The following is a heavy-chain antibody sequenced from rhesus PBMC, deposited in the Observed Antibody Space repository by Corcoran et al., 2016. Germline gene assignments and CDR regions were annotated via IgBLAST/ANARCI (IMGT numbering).Heavy chain of an antibody. V-gene: IGHV4S12*01. J-gene: IGHJ4*01. CDR2: IYSKIEST. D-gene: IGHD1-1*01. Sequence: QVQLQESGPGVVKPSETLSLTCAVSGGSLSGYYYWSWIRQPPGKGLEWIGCIYSKIESTNANPYRKSRVTMSKDTSKNQFSLKLSSVTATDTAVYYCARGGTAYYFDYWGQGVLVTVSS. CDR3: ARGGTAYYFDY. CDR1: GGSLSGYYY.